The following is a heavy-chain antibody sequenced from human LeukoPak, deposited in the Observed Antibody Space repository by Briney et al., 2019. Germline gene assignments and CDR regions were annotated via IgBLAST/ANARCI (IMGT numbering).Heavy chain of an antibody. Sequence: SETLSLTCTVSGGSISSSSYYWGWIRQPPGKGLDGMGGIYYSGSTYYNPSLKSRVTISVDTSKNQFSLKLSSVTAADTAVYYCARRAGRIAARPKEGAFDIWGQGTMVTVSS. CDR1: GGSISSSSYY. V-gene: IGHV4-39*07. D-gene: IGHD6-6*01. CDR3: ARRAGRIAARPKEGAFDI. CDR2: IYYSGST. J-gene: IGHJ3*02.